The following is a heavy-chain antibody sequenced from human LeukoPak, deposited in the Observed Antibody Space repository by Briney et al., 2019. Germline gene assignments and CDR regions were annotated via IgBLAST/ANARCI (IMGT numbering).Heavy chain of an antibody. J-gene: IGHJ2*01. D-gene: IGHD3-3*01. Sequence: SETLSLTCAVYGGSFSGYYWSWIRQPPGKGLEWIGYIYYSGSTNYNPSLKSRVTILVDTSKNQFSLKLSSVTAADTAVYYCARVESGYHYWYFDLWGRGTLVTVSS. CDR1: GGSFSGYY. CDR3: ARVESGYHYWYFDL. CDR2: IYYSGST. V-gene: IGHV4-59*01.